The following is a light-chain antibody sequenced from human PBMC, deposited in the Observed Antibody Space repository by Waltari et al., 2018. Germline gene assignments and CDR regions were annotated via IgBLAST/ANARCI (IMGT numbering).Light chain of an antibody. V-gene: IGLV2-14*03. CDR3: SSYTTRGTWV. Sequence: QSALTQPASVSGSPGQSITFSCPGAFSDVGAYAYVSWYQQLPGRAPKLLIYVVSHRPSGVSDRLSGSKSGNTASLTISGLQPEDEADYYCSSYTTRGTWVFGGGTKLTVL. CDR2: VVS. CDR1: FSDVGAYAY. J-gene: IGLJ3*02.